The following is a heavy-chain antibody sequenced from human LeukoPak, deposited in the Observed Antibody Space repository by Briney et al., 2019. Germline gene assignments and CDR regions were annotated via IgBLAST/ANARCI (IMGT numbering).Heavy chain of an antibody. Sequence: GGSLRLSCAASGFTVSSNYMSWVRQAPGKGLEWVSVIYSGGSTYYADSVRSRFTISRDDSRNTLFLQMNNLRVEDTAMYYCARESGDRPGLPGRWGQGTLVTVSS. J-gene: IGHJ4*02. CDR1: GFTVSSNY. D-gene: IGHD1-26*01. V-gene: IGHV3-53*01. CDR2: IYSGGST. CDR3: ARESGDRPGLPGR.